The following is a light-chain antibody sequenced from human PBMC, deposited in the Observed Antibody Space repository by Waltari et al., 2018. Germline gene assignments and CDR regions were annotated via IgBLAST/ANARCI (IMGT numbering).Light chain of an antibody. V-gene: IGKV3-11*01. J-gene: IGKJ3*01. Sequence: EIVLTQSPATLSLSPGERATLSCRARQSVTNYLAWYQQKHGQAPRLRIYDASHRATGIPAGVSGGGSGTDFTITISGLEPEDFAVYYCQERSNWVFTFGPGTKVDI. CDR1: QSVTNY. CDR2: DAS. CDR3: QERSNWVFT.